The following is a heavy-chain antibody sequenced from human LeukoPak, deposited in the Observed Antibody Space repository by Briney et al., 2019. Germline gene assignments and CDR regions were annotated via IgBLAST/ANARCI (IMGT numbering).Heavy chain of an antibody. D-gene: IGHD6-13*01. V-gene: IGHV4-4*07. Sequence: SETLSLTCTVSGGSISSYYWSWIRQPAGKGLEWIGRIYTSGSTNYNPSLKSRVTMSVDTSKNQFSLKLSSVTAADTAVYYCAREGYSSSWDSYCYYYMDVWGKGTTVTVSS. CDR1: GGSISSYY. J-gene: IGHJ6*03. CDR3: AREGYSSSWDSYCYYYMDV. CDR2: IYTSGST.